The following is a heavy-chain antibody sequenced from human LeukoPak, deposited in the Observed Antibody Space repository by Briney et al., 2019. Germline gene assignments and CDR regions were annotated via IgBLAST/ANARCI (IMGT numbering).Heavy chain of an antibody. J-gene: IGHJ4*02. CDR3: VRVACSSMTSCATVDY. CDR1: GFTFSSYW. D-gene: IGHD2-2*01. V-gene: IGHV3-74*01. Sequence: GGSLRLSCAASGFTFSSYWMHWVRQAPGKGLVWVSRINSDGSSTSYADSVKGRFIISRDNAKNTLSLQMNSLRAEDTAVFYCVRVACSSMTSCATVDYWGQGTLVTVSS. CDR2: INSDGSST.